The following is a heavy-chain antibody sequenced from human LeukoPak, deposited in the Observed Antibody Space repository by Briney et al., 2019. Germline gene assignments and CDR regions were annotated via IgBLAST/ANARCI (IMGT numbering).Heavy chain of an antibody. CDR3: AKDHIPSGWYIVYYFDY. J-gene: IGHJ4*02. Sequence: GGSLRLSCAASGFTFSSYAMSWVRQAPGKGLEWVSAISGSGGSTYYADSVKGRFTISRDSSKNTLYLQMNSLRAEDTAVYYCAKDHIPSGWYIVYYFDYWGQGTLVTVSS. D-gene: IGHD6-19*01. V-gene: IGHV3-23*01. CDR1: GFTFSSYA. CDR2: ISGSGGST.